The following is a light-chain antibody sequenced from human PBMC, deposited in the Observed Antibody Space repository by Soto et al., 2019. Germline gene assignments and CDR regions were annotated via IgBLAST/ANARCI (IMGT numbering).Light chain of an antibody. CDR2: DVT. J-gene: IGLJ2*01. CDR1: SSDVGGHNY. V-gene: IGLV2-11*01. Sequence: QSVLTQPRSVSGSPGQSVTISCTGTSSDVGGHNYVSWYQQHPDKAPELIIYDVTKRPSGVPVRFSASKFGSTASLTISGLQAEDESDYYCCSYAGTDTWVFGGGTKLTVL. CDR3: CSYAGTDTWV.